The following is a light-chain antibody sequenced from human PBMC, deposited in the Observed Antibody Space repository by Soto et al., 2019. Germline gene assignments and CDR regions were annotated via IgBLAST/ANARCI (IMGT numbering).Light chain of an antibody. CDR1: QSISTY. J-gene: IGKJ4*01. Sequence: DIQMSQSPSSLSASIGDRITITCRASQSISTYLNWYQQKPGKAPRLLIYGASTLQNGVPSRFSGSGSAADYTLTISSLQHEDFATYDCQQSFITPPLTFGGGTTVEMK. V-gene: IGKV1-39*01. CDR3: QQSFITPPLT. CDR2: GAS.